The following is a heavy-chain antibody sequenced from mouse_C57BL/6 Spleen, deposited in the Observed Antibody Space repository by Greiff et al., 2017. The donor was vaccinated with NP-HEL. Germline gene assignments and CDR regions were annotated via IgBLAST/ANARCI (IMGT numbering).Heavy chain of an antibody. CDR2: INPSTGGT. CDR1: GYSFTGYY. V-gene: IGHV1-42*01. Sequence: VQLKESGPELVKPGASVKISCKASGYSFTGYYMNWVKQSPEKSLEWIGEINPSTGGTTYNQKFKAKATLTVDKSSSTAYMQLKSLTSEDSAVYYCARRGIYYGNYEDYWGQGTTLTVSS. D-gene: IGHD2-1*01. CDR3: ARRGIYYGNYEDY. J-gene: IGHJ2*01.